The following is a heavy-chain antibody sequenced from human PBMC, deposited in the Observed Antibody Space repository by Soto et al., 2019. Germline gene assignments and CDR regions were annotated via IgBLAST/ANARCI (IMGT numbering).Heavy chain of an antibody. CDR2: IGGYNGLT. D-gene: IGHD3-10*01. V-gene: IGHV1-18*04. CDR3: ARDEGIRGFDS. CDR1: GYTFSNYG. J-gene: IGHJ4*02. Sequence: QVQLVQSGDEVKKSGASVKVSCKASGYTFSNYGISWVRQAPGQGLEWMGWIGGYNGLTAYAQNVQGRVTMTIDTPTRTVFMELTSLRSNDTAVYYCARDEGIRGFDSWGQGTLVTVSS.